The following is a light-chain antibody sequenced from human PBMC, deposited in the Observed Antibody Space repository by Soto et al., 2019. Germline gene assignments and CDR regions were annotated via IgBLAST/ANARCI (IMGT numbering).Light chain of an antibody. CDR1: QGISVY. J-gene: IGKJ4*01. V-gene: IGKV1-39*01. CDR2: SAS. Sequence: DIQMTQSPSSLSASVGDRVTITCRASQGISVYLNWYQQKTGKAPKVLIYSASRLQSGVPSRFSGSGSGTDFTLTISSLQPEDSATYYCQPSYSALTFGGGTKVEIK. CDR3: QPSYSALT.